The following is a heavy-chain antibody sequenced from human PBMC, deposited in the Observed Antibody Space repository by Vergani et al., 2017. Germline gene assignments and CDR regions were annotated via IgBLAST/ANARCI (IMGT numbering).Heavy chain of an antibody. Sequence: VQLVESGGGLVKPGGSLRLSCAASGFTFSRYSMNWVRQAPGKGLEWVSSIRSSSSYIYYANSVKGRFTISRDNAKNSLYRQMNSLRAEDTAGYYCARDAKWLRSAAFDIWGQGTMVTVSS. J-gene: IGHJ3*02. V-gene: IGHV3-21*01. CDR2: IRSSSSYI. D-gene: IGHD5-12*01. CDR3: ARDAKWLRSAAFDI. CDR1: GFTFSRYS.